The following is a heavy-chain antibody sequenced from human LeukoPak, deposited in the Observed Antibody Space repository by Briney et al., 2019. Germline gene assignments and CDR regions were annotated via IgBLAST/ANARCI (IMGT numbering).Heavy chain of an antibody. J-gene: IGHJ4*02. D-gene: IGHD6-19*01. CDR2: VYDSGTT. CDR3: ARGTLYSGWSYYFDY. CDR1: GGSISLSYYY. V-gene: IGHV4-39*07. Sequence: TSETLSLTCSVSGGSISLSYYYWGWIRQPPAKALQWIGSVYDSGTTSYNPSLKSRVTISVDMSKNHFSLRLSSVTAADTAMYYCARGTLYSGWSYYFDYWGQGSQVTVSS.